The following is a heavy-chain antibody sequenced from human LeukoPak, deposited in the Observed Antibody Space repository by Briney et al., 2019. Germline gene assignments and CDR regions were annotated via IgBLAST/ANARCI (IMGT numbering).Heavy chain of an antibody. CDR3: AKPQGDLWVFDY. V-gene: IGHV3-30*04. CDR2: ISYDGSNK. D-gene: IGHD3-10*01. J-gene: IGHJ4*02. CDR1: GFTFSSYP. Sequence: GGSLRLSCAASGFTFSSYPMHWVRQAPGKGLEWVAVISYDGSNKYYADSVKGRFTISRDNSKNTLYLQMNSLRAEDTAVYYCAKPQGDLWVFDYWGQGTLVTVSS.